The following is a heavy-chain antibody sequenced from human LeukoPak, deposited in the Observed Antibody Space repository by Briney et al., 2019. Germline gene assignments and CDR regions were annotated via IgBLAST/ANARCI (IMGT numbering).Heavy chain of an antibody. J-gene: IGHJ4*02. V-gene: IGHV3-48*01. Sequence: GSLLLSCAASGFTVSSYSMNWVRQVPGKGLEWVSHISSSGSMIWYGESVKGRFTISRDSAKNSLHLQMNSLRAEDTAVYYCARDPESNWGWDLDYWGQGTLVTVSS. CDR3: ARDPESNWGWDLDY. CDR1: GFTVSSYS. D-gene: IGHD7-27*01. CDR2: ISSSGSMI.